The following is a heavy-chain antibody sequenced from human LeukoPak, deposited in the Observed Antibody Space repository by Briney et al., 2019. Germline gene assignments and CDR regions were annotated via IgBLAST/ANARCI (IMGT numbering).Heavy chain of an antibody. CDR3: ARDSTVTTFRGCVDP. J-gene: IGHJ5*02. CDR2: INPSGGST. D-gene: IGHD4-17*01. V-gene: IGHV1-46*01. Sequence: ASVKVSCKASGYTFTNYYVHWVRQAPGQGLEWMGVINPSGGSTNYAQKFQGRVNMTSDTSTSTVYMELSSLRSEDTAVYYCARDSTVTTFRGCVDPWGQGTLVTVSS. CDR1: GYTFTNYY.